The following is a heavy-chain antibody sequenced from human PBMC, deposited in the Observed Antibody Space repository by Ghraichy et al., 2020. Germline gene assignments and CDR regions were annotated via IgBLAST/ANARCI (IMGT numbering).Heavy chain of an antibody. Sequence: GGSLRLSCAASGFTFSSYSMNWVRQAPGKGLEWVSSISSSSSYIYYADSVKGRFTISRDNAKNSLYLQMNSLRAEDTAVYYCARDESRRQWLVRSGSDAFDIWGQGTMVTVSS. CDR2: ISSSSSYI. CDR1: GFTFSSYS. CDR3: ARDESRRQWLVRSGSDAFDI. V-gene: IGHV3-21*01. D-gene: IGHD6-19*01. J-gene: IGHJ3*02.